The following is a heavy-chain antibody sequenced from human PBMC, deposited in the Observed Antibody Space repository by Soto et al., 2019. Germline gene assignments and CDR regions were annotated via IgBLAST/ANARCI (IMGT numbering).Heavy chain of an antibody. CDR3: ARNVSGHYNWFDP. CDR1: GYTFVSYE. V-gene: IGHV1-18*04. CDR2: ISPYKGET. Sequence: ASVKVSCKASGYTFVSYEISWVRQAPGQGLEWMGWISPYKGETNYAQKLQGRVTMTTDTSTRTAYMELRSLTSEDTAVYYCARNVSGHYNWFDPWGQGNLVTVSS. J-gene: IGHJ5*02. D-gene: IGHD3-3*01.